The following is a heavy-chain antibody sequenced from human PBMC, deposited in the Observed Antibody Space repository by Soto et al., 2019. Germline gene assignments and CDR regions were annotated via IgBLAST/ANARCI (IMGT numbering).Heavy chain of an antibody. CDR3: TKRATTVPTPGNYFDS. V-gene: IGHV3-23*01. CDR2: LTRGGTS. J-gene: IGHJ4*02. Sequence: GGSLRLSCAASVFTFSDYSMSWVRQTPERGLEWVSTLTRGGTSYYADSVQGRFTVSRDNSKNTVSLQMHSLRAEDTALYYCTKRATTVPTPGNYFDSWGQGTLVTVSS. CDR1: VFTFSDYS. D-gene: IGHD1-1*01.